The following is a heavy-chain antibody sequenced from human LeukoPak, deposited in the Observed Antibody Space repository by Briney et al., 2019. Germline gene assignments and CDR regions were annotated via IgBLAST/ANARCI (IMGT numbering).Heavy chain of an antibody. CDR1: GFTFSSYS. V-gene: IGHV3-21*01. Sequence: GGSLRLSCAASGFTFSSYSMNWVRQAPGKGLEWVSSISSSSSYIYYAGSVKGRFTISRDNAKNSLYLQMNSLRAEDTAVYYCAGASQLVYWNDPSGGYYGMDVWGKGTTVTVSS. CDR3: AGASQLVYWNDPSGGYYGMDV. D-gene: IGHD1-1*01. J-gene: IGHJ6*04. CDR2: ISSSSSYI.